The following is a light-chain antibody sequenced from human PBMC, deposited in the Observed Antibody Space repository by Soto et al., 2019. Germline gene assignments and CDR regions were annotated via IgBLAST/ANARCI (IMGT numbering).Light chain of an antibody. Sequence: ETVSTQSPGTVSLTPGERATLSCRASQSVSSSYLAWYQQKPGQAPRLLIYGASSRATGIPDRFSGSGSGTDFTLTISRLEPEDFAVYYCQQYGSSPPIPSGQGTRLEIK. CDR2: GAS. CDR3: QQYGSSPPIP. J-gene: IGKJ5*01. CDR1: QSVSSSY. V-gene: IGKV3-20*01.